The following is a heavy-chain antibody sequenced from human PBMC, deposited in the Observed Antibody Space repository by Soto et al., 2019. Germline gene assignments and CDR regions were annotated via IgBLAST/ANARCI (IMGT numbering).Heavy chain of an antibody. D-gene: IGHD1-7*01. Sequence: GASVKVSCKASGYTFTSYAMHWVRQAPGQRLEWMGWINAGNGNTKYSQKFQGRVTITRDTSTSTAYMELSSLRSDDTAVYYCAREHNWNYPNWFDPWGQGTLVTVSS. J-gene: IGHJ5*02. CDR3: AREHNWNYPNWFDP. CDR1: GYTFTSYA. CDR2: INAGNGNT. V-gene: IGHV1-3*01.